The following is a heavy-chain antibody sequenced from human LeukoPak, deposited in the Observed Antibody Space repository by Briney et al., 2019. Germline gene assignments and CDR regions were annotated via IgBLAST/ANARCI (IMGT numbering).Heavy chain of an antibody. V-gene: IGHV6-1*01. CDR2: TYLRSRWYH. CDR3: ARDGGPTGVLNFDY. CDR1: GDFVSSSNAA. J-gene: IGHJ4*02. D-gene: IGHD3-3*01. Sequence: SQTLSLTCAISGDFVSSSNAAWNWVRQSPSRGLEWLGRTYLRSRWYHDFVESVKSRISINADTSKNQFSLQLNSVTPDDTAVYYCARDGGPTGVLNFDYWGQGTLVTVSS.